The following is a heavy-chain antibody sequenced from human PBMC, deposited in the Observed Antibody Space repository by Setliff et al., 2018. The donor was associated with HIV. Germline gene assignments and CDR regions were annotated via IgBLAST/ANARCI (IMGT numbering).Heavy chain of an antibody. J-gene: IGHJ5*02. Sequence: ETLSLTCTVSGDSISTDYWTWIRQPPGKGLEWIGYIYNSASTSYNPSLKSRVTISVDTSKNQFSLKLSSVTAADTAVYYCARYRYYYDSSGYGRWFDPWGQGTLVTVSS. CDR1: GDSISTDY. D-gene: IGHD3-22*01. CDR3: ARYRYYYDSSGYGRWFDP. V-gene: IGHV4-4*09. CDR2: IYNSAST.